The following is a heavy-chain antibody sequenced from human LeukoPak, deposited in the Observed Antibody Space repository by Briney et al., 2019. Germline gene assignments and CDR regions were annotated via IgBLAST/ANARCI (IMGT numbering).Heavy chain of an antibody. J-gene: IGHJ4*02. CDR2: ISWNSFSI. V-gene: IGHV3-9*03. CDR1: GFTFYDYA. D-gene: IGHD6-19*01. CDR3: AKGLYNSGWYYFDY. Sequence: SGGSLRLSCAASGFTFYDYAMHWVRQAPGKGLEWVSGISWNSFSIGYADSVKGRFTISRDNAKNSLYLQMNSLRAEDIALYYCAKGLYNSGWYYFDYWGQGTLVTVSS.